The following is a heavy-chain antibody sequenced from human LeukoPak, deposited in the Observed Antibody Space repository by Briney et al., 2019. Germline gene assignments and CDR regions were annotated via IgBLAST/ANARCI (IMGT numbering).Heavy chain of an antibody. Sequence: PGGSLRLSCAAAGFTFSSYAMSWVRQAPGKGLEWVSTISDNGGSTYYADSVKGRFTISRDNSKNTVYLQMNSLRAEDAAVYYCARQSGWRSYFDHWGQGTLVTVSS. V-gene: IGHV3-23*01. J-gene: IGHJ4*02. CDR1: GFTFSSYA. CDR3: ARQSGWRSYFDH. CDR2: ISDNGGST. D-gene: IGHD6-19*01.